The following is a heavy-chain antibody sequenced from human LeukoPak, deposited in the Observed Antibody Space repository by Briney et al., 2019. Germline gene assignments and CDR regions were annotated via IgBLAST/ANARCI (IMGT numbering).Heavy chain of an antibody. Sequence: GRSLRLSCAASGFTFSSYAMHWVRQAPGKGLEWVAVISYDGSNKYYADSVKGRFTISRDNSKNTLYLQMNSLRADDTAVYYCARDTDSEWLRSRRSKKPLFWGQGTLVTVSS. CDR1: GFTFSSYA. V-gene: IGHV3-30-3*01. J-gene: IGHJ4*02. D-gene: IGHD5-12*01. CDR3: ARDTDSEWLRSRRSKKPLF. CDR2: ISYDGSNK.